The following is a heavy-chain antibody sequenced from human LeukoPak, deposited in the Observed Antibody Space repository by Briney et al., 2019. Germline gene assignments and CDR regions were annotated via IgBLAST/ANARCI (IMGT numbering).Heavy chain of an antibody. J-gene: IGHJ4*02. CDR2: ISTSGSTI. CDR3: ARGVYDSTGYYQY. V-gene: IGHV3-48*03. D-gene: IGHD3-22*01. CDR1: GFTFSNYE. Sequence: PGGSLRLSCAAPGFTFSNYEMNWVRQAPGKGLEWVSYISTSGSTIYHADSVKGRFTISRDNGKSSLYLQMNSLRAEDTAVYYCARGVYDSTGYYQYWGQGTLVTVSS.